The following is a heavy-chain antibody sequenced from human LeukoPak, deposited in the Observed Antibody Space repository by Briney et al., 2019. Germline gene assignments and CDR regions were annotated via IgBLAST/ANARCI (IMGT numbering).Heavy chain of an antibody. D-gene: IGHD1-26*01. J-gene: IGHJ4*02. CDR2: IGTAGDT. V-gene: IGHV3-13*04. Sequence: PGGSLRLSCAASGFAFSSYDMHWVRQATGKGLEWVSGIGTAGDTYYPGSVKGRFTISRENAKNSLYLQMNSLRAGGTAVYYCVKVTSGSYYFDYWGRGILVTVSS. CDR1: GFAFSSYD. CDR3: VKVTSGSYYFDY.